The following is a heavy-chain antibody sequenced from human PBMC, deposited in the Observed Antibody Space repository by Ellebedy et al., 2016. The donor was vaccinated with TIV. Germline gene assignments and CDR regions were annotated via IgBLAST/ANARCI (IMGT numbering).Heavy chain of an antibody. Sequence: ASVKVSCXASGYMFTDYYMHWVRQAPGQGLEWMGWFNPNSGGTNYAQKFQGRVTMTTDTSTSTAYMELRSLRSDDTALYFCARDSDYGGVTNHWYFNLWGRGTLVTVSS. CDR1: GYMFTDYY. V-gene: IGHV1-2*02. CDR3: ARDSDYGGVTNHWYFNL. CDR2: FNPNSGGT. J-gene: IGHJ2*01. D-gene: IGHD4-23*01.